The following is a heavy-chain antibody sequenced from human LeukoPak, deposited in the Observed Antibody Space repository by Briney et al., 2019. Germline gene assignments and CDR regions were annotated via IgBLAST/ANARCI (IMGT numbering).Heavy chain of an antibody. CDR1: GFTFSSYW. Sequence: GGSLRLSCAASGFTFSSYWMHWVRQAPGKGLGWVSRINSDGSSTSYADSVKGRFTISRDNAKNTLYLQMNSLRAEDTALYYCAKLGHTSGYYARHSDYWGQGTLVTVSS. D-gene: IGHD3-22*01. CDR2: INSDGSST. J-gene: IGHJ4*02. V-gene: IGHV3-74*01. CDR3: AKLGHTSGYYARHSDY.